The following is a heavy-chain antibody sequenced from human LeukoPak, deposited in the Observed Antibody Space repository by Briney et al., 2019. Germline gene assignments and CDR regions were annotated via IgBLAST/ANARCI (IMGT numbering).Heavy chain of an antibody. V-gene: IGHV1-8*01. Sequence: ASVTLSCTASGYTFTSYDINWVRQAPGQGLEWMGGMNPNSGNTDYAQKVQGRVTMTRDTSISTAYMGLSSLRSEDTAVYYCASGAGTSYYYYYYMDVWGKGTTVSVSS. D-gene: IGHD1-1*01. CDR1: GYTFTSYD. CDR3: ASGAGTSYYYYYYMDV. J-gene: IGHJ6*03. CDR2: MNPNSGNT.